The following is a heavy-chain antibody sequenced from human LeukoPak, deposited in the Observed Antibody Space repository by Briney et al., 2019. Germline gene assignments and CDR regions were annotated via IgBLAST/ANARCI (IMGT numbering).Heavy chain of an antibody. CDR1: GGSISSYY. V-gene: IGHV4-59*12. Sequence: SETLSLTCTVSGGSISSYYWSWIRQPPGKGLEWIGYIYYSGSTNYNPSLKSRVTISVDTSKNQFSLKLSSVTAADTAVYYCAREKIAVAGTEAFDIWGQGTMVTVSS. J-gene: IGHJ3*02. D-gene: IGHD6-19*01. CDR3: AREKIAVAGTEAFDI. CDR2: IYYSGST.